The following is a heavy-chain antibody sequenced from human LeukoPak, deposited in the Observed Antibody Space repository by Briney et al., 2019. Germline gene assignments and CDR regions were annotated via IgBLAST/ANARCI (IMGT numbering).Heavy chain of an antibody. CDR3: ARGRWVGTTQAYYLDF. J-gene: IGHJ4*02. Sequence: ASVKVSCKASGYAFTNYAVQWVRQAPGQRLEWMGWVNAGNGDTRYSPKFQGRVTIARDTSASTAYMELSSLTSEDTAVYYGARGRWVGTTQAYYLDFWGQGTLVTVSS. CDR1: GYAFTNYA. CDR2: VNAGNGDT. D-gene: IGHD1-26*01. V-gene: IGHV1-3*01.